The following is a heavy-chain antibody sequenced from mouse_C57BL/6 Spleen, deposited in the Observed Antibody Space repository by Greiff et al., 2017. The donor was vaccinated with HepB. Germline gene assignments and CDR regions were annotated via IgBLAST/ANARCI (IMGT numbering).Heavy chain of an antibody. CDR3: ARDEGSSYGAMDY. V-gene: IGHV3-6*01. Sequence: EVKLQESGPGLVKPSQSLSLTCSVTGYSITSGYYWNWIRQFPGNKLEWMGYISYDGSNNYNPSLKNRISITRDTSKNQFFLKLNSVTTEDTATYYCARDEGSSYGAMDYWGQGTSVTVSS. CDR2: ISYDGSN. CDR1: GYSITSGYY. J-gene: IGHJ4*01. D-gene: IGHD1-1*01.